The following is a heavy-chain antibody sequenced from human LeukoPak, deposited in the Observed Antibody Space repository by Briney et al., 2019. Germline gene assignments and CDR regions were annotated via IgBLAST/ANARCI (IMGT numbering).Heavy chain of an antibody. J-gene: IGHJ4*02. Sequence: SETLSLTCAVYGGSFNGYYWSWIRQPPGKGLEWIGEISHSGSTNYNPSLKSRVTISVDTSKNQFSLKLSSVTAADTAVYYCARGRGYLNYFDYWGQGTLVTVSS. V-gene: IGHV4-34*01. CDR2: ISHSGST. CDR1: GGSFNGYY. CDR3: ARGRGYLNYFDY. D-gene: IGHD1-1*01.